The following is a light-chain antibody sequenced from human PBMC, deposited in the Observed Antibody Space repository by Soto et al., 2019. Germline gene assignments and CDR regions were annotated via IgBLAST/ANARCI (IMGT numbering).Light chain of an antibody. Sequence: IVFALSPTPLSLSPGERATLSCRASHNISVYLAWYRQKPGQAPRLLIYAASNRATGIPARFSGSGSGTDFTLTISSLEPEDSAVYYCQQRSYWLTFGGGTKVDIK. V-gene: IGKV3-11*01. CDR2: AAS. J-gene: IGKJ4*01. CDR3: QQRSYWLT. CDR1: HNISVY.